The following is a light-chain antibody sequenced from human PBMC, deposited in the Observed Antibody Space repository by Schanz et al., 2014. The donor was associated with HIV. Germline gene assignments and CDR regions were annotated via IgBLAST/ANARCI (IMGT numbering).Light chain of an antibody. CDR1: QSVGSY. CDR3: QQYGSSPWT. J-gene: IGKJ1*01. V-gene: IGKV3-20*01. Sequence: EIVLTQSPATLSLSPGERATLSCRASQSVGSYLAWYQQKPNQAPRLLIYGASSRATGIPDRFSGSGSGPDFTLTIRRLEPEDFAVYYCQQYGSSPWTFGQGTRVDVK. CDR2: GAS.